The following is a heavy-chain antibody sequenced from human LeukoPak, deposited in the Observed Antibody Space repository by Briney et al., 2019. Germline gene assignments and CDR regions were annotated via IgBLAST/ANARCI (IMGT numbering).Heavy chain of an antibody. J-gene: IGHJ4*02. V-gene: IGHV1-3*01. Sequence: ASVTVSCKASGYTFTRYSMHWVRQAPGQRLEWMGRINAGNGNTKYSQKFQGRVTITRDTSASTAYMELSSLRSEDTAVYYCARSGGGPIAAAGYYWGQGTLVTVSS. CDR2: INAGNGNT. CDR1: GYTFTRYS. CDR3: ARSGGGPIAAAGYY. D-gene: IGHD6-13*01.